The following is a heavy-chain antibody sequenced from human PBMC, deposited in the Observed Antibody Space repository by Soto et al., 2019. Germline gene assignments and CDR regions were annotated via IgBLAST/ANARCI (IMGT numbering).Heavy chain of an antibody. J-gene: IGHJ6*02. CDR3: ARVGVRSSLSYAPNDTQNYPYYYGMGV. V-gene: IGHV1-69*13. D-gene: IGHD1-1*01. CDR2: IMPVFDTP. CDR1: GGTFSNYV. Sequence: SVKVSCKASGGTFSNYVISWVRKAHGQGLEWMGGIMPVFDTPNYAPSFQGRVTITADESTSTAYMELSGLRSDDTAAYYCARVGVRSSLSYAPNDTQNYPYYYGMGVGGRGTTVTVSS.